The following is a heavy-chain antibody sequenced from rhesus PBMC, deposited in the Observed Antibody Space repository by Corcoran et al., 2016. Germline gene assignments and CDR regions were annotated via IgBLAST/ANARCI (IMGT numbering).Heavy chain of an antibody. D-gene: IGHD6-13*01. CDR3: ARVGYGSWSGYFDL. CDR2: ISGRGGST. J-gene: IGHJ2*01. CDR1: GGSIIEDYY. Sequence: QVQLQESGPGLVKPSETLSLTCAVSGGSIIEDYYWSWIRQPQGKGQGWIGRISGRGGSTDYNPSLQSRVTLSADPAKNQFSLKVSSVTAADTAVYYCARVGYGSWSGYFDLWGPGTPITISS. V-gene: IGHV4-173*01.